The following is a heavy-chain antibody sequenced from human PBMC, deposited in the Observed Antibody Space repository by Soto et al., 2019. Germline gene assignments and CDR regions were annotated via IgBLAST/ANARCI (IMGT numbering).Heavy chain of an antibody. CDR3: ARLIDSSSYGMDV. V-gene: IGHV5-51*01. D-gene: IGHD3-16*02. Sequence: GESLKISCKGSGYSFTSYWIGWVRQVPGKGLEWMGIIYPGDSDTRYSPSFQGQVTISADKSISTAYLQWSSLKASDTAMYYCARLIDSSSYGMDVWGQGTTVTVSS. CDR1: GYSFTSYW. J-gene: IGHJ6*02. CDR2: IYPGDSDT.